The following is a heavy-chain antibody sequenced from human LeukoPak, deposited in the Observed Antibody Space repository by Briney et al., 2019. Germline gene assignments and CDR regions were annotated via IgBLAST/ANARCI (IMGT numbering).Heavy chain of an antibody. CDR3: ERMATIVSLAFDI. D-gene: IGHD5-24*01. CDR1: GGSISPYY. CDR2: IYYSGST. V-gene: IGHV4-59*01. Sequence: SETLSLTCTVSGGSISPYYWNWIRQPPGKGLEWIGYIYYSGSTNYNPSLKSRVTISVDTSKNQFSLKLSSVTAADTAVYYCERMATIVSLAFDIWGQGTMVTVSS. J-gene: IGHJ3*02.